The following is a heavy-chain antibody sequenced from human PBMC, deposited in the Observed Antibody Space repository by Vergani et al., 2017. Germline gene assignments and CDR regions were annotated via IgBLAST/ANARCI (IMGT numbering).Heavy chain of an antibody. J-gene: IGHJ6*02. CDR2: INWNGGGT. V-gene: IGHV3-20*04. D-gene: IGHD2-2*01. CDR1: GFTFDDYG. Sequence: EVQLVESGGGVVRPGGSLRLSCAASGFTFDDYGMSWVRQAPGKGLEWVSGINWNGGGTGYADSVKGRFTISRDNAKNSLYLQMNSLRAEDTALYYCGMYCSSPTCGTHPWVQNYGMDVWGQGTTVTVS. CDR3: GMYCSSPTCGTHPWVQNYGMDV.